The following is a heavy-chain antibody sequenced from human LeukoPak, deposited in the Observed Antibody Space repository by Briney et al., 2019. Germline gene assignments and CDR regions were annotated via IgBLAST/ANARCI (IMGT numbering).Heavy chain of an antibody. Sequence: GGSLRLSCAASGFTFSSYSMNWVRQDPGKGLEWVSSISSSSSYIYYADSVKGRFTISRDNAKNSLYLQMNSLRAEDTAVYYCARPPLGYCSSTSCLENWFDPWGQGTLVTVSS. J-gene: IGHJ5*02. V-gene: IGHV3-21*01. CDR3: ARPPLGYCSSTSCLENWFDP. CDR2: ISSSSSYI. CDR1: GFTFSSYS. D-gene: IGHD2-2*01.